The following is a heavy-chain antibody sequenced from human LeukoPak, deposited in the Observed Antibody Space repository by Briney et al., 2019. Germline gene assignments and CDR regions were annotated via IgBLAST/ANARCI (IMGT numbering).Heavy chain of an antibody. CDR3: AKDSRYSYGYYYYYYGMDV. J-gene: IGHJ6*02. V-gene: IGHV3-43*02. D-gene: IGHD5-18*01. Sequence: PGGSLRLSCAASGFTFDDYAVHWVRQAPGKGLEWVSLISGDGGSTYYADSVKGRFTISRDNSKNSLYLQMNSLRTEDTALYYCAKDSRYSYGYYYYYYGMDVWGQGTTVTVSS. CDR2: ISGDGGST. CDR1: GFTFDDYA.